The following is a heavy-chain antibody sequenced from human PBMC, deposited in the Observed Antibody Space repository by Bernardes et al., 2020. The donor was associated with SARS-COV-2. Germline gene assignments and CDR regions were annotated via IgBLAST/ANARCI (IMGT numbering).Heavy chain of an antibody. CDR1: GFTFSSYA. CDR2: ISWNSGSI. D-gene: IGHD6-13*01. J-gene: IGHJ4*02. V-gene: IGHV3-9*01. CDR3: AKDYSEMVGSSWSFSFFDY. Sequence: GGSLRLSCAASGFTFSSYAMHWVRQAPGKGLEWVSGISWNSGSIGYADSVKGRFTISRDNAKNSLYLQMNSLRAEDTALYYCAKDYSEMVGSSWSFSFFDYWGQGTLVTVSS.